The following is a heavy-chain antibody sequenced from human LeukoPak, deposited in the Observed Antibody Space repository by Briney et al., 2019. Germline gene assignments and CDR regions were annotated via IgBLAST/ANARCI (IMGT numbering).Heavy chain of an antibody. CDR1: GYTFPSYY. J-gene: IGHJ4*02. Sequence: GASVKVSCKASGYTFPSYYIKWVRQATGQGLEWMGWMNPNSGNTGYAQKFQGRVTMTRNTSISTAYMELSSLRSEDTAVYYCAKGRSIAARPVWGQGTLVTVSS. CDR3: AKGRSIAARPV. D-gene: IGHD6-6*01. CDR2: MNPNSGNT. V-gene: IGHV1-8*01.